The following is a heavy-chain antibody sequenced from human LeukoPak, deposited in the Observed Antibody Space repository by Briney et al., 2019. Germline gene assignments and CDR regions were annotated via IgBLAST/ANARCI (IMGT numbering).Heavy chain of an antibody. J-gene: IGHJ4*02. V-gene: IGHV3-7*01. CDR2: IKQDSGER. CDR3: VRDTGGIGSYPDY. CDR1: GFTFSSYW. D-gene: IGHD1-26*01. Sequence: GGSLRLSCAASGFTFSSYWMTGVRQAPGRALEWVANIKQDSGERYYVDSVRGRFTVSRDNARTSLSLQLNSLRVEDTAMYYCVRDTGGIGSYPDYWGPGTLVTVSS.